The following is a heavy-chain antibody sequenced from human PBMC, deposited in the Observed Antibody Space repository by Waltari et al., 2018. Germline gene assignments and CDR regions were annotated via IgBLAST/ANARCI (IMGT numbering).Heavy chain of an antibody. D-gene: IGHD6-13*01. J-gene: IGHJ4*02. CDR3: TTARIAAAGPDY. CDR2: IKSKTDGGTT. CDR1: GFTFSNAW. Sequence: EVQLVESGGGLVKPGGSLRLSCAASGFTFSNAWMSWVRQAPGKGLEWVGRIKSKTDGGTTDYAAPVKGRCTISRDDSKNTLYLQMNSLKTEDTAVYYCTTARIAAAGPDYWGQGTLVTVSS. V-gene: IGHV3-15*01.